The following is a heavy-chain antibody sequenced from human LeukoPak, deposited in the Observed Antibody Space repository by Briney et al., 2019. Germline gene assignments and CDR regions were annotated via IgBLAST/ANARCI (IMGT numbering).Heavy chain of an antibody. CDR2: ISSSSRSI. CDR3: ASFPRPDLEFIILDY. J-gene: IGHJ4*02. Sequence: QPGGSLRLSCAASGFTFSSYSMNWVRQAPGKGLEWVSYISSSSRSIYYADSVKGRFTISRDNANNSLSLQMNSLRDEDTAVYYCASFPRPDLEFIILDYWGQGTLVTVSS. CDR1: GFTFSSYS. D-gene: IGHD1-1*01. V-gene: IGHV3-48*02.